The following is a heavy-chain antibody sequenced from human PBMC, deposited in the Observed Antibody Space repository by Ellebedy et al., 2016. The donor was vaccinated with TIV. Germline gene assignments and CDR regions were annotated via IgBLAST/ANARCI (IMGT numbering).Heavy chain of an antibody. V-gene: IGHV4-39*01. CDR1: GGSISSSSYY. D-gene: IGHD4-23*01. CDR3: ARRKGYGGNSDWFNP. J-gene: IGHJ5*02. CDR2: IYYSGST. Sequence: SETLSLXXTVSGGSISSSSYYWSWIRQPPGKGLEWIGSIYYSGSTYYNPSLKSRVTISVDTSKNQFSLKLSSVTAADTAVYYCARRKGYGGNSDWFNPWGQGTLVTVSS.